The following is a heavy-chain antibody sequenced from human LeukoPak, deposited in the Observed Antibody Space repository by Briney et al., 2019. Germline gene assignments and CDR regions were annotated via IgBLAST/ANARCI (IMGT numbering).Heavy chain of an antibody. Sequence: SVKVSCKASGGTFSSYAISWVRQAPGQGLEWMGGIIPIFGTANYAQKFQGRVTITADKSTSTAYMELSSLRSEDTAVYYCASVHATSIAVAGTSAFDIWGQGTMVTVSS. J-gene: IGHJ3*02. CDR3: ASVHATSIAVAGTSAFDI. V-gene: IGHV1-69*06. CDR1: GGTFSSYA. D-gene: IGHD6-19*01. CDR2: IIPIFGTA.